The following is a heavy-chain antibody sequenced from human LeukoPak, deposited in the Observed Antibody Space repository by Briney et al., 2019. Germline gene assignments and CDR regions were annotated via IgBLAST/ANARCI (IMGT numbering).Heavy chain of an antibody. Sequence: ASVKVSCKASGYNFTNYAISWVRQAPGQGLEWMGWISAYNGNTDYAHNLQGRVTMTTDTSTSTVYMELRSLTSDDTAVYYCAREDYDILTGHPGWFDPWGQGTLVTVSS. CDR2: ISAYNGNT. CDR1: GYNFTNYA. CDR3: AREDYDILTGHPGWFDP. V-gene: IGHV1-18*01. J-gene: IGHJ5*02. D-gene: IGHD3-9*01.